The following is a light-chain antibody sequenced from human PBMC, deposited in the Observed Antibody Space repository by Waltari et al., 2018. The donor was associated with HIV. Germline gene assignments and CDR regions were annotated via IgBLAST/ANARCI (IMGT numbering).Light chain of an antibody. CDR2: DAS. Sequence: EIRVTQSPALLSVSPGGRATISCKTSQSVARDLAWYQQKPGLPPRLLIFDASTRATGTPDRFSGSGSGTDFTLTISSLQSEDFAVYYGHQYSKWPIYTFGQGTKLE. J-gene: IGKJ2*01. CDR1: QSVARD. CDR3: HQYSKWPIYT. V-gene: IGKV3-15*01.